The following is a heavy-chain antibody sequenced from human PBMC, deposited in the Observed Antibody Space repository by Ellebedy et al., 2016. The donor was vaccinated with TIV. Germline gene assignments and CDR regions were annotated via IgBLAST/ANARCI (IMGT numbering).Heavy chain of an antibody. CDR2: SYYIGTT. J-gene: IGHJ3*02. V-gene: IGHV4-61*01. CDR1: GGSVSSGSHY. Sequence: SETLSLTCTVSGGSVSSGSHYWNWIRQPPGKGLEWIGYSYYIGTTNYNPSLKSRVTISEDTSKNQFSLRLRSVTAADTAVYYCARDSKKGWAFDIWGQGTMVTVSS. CDR3: ARDSKKGWAFDI.